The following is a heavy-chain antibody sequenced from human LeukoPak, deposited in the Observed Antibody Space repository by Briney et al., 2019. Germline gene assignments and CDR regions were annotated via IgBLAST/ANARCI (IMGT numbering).Heavy chain of an antibody. CDR2: VKEDGSQK. CDR3: AREAY. CDR1: GFTFSRYW. V-gene: IGHV3-7*01. J-gene: IGHJ4*02. Sequence: GGSLRLSCAASGFTFSRYWMSWVRQAPGKGLEWVASVKEDGSQKNYADTVKGRFTISRDNAQKSLVLQMSSLRAEGTAMYYCAREAYWGPGTLVTVSS.